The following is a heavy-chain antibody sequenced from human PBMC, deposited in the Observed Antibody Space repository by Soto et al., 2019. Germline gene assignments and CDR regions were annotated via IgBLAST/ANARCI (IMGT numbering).Heavy chain of an antibody. V-gene: IGHV3-53*01. J-gene: IGHJ6*02. D-gene: IGHD2-15*01. CDR2: IYSGGST. CDR3: AIASNSGGYNYFYYGLDV. CDR1: GVPGCSHD. Sequence: GGSNVLVCADAGVPGCSHDMSWVRPDTGEGLGWGSVIYSGGSTYYADSVRGRFTISRDSSKNTLHLQMNSLRAEDTAFYYCAIASNSGGYNYFYYGLDVWGQGTTVTVSS.